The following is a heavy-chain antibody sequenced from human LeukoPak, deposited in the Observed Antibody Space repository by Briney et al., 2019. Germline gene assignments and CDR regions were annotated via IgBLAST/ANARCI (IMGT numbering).Heavy chain of an antibody. CDR1: GFTFSDYY. J-gene: IGHJ4*02. CDR2: ISSSGSTI. CDR3: AKDIGYYYDSSGYYFDY. V-gene: IGHV3-11*01. D-gene: IGHD3-22*01. Sequence: PGGSLRLSCAASGFTFSDYYMSWIRQAPGKGLEWVSYISSSGSTIYYADSVKGRFTISRDNAKNSLYLQMNSLRAGDTALYYCAKDIGYYYDSSGYYFDYWGQGTLVTVSS.